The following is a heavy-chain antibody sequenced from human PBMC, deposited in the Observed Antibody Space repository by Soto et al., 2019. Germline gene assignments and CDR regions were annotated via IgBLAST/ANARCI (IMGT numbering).Heavy chain of an antibody. CDR3: AKESTTWELLPYYFDY. J-gene: IGHJ4*02. Sequence: GGSLRLSCAASGFTFSSYSMSWVRQAPGKGLEWVSAISGSGGSTYYADSVKGRFTISRDNSKNTLYLQMNSLRAEDTAVYYCAKESTTWELLPYYFDYWGQGTLVTVSS. D-gene: IGHD1-26*01. CDR2: ISGSGGST. CDR1: GFTFSSYS. V-gene: IGHV3-23*01.